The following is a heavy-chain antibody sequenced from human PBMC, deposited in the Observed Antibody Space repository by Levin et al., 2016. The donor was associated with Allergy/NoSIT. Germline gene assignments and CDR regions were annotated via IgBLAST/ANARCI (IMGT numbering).Heavy chain of an antibody. J-gene: IGHJ6*02. CDR2: IRSKANSYAT. CDR3: TRNGDYSYYYYGMDV. Sequence: VRQMPGKGLEWVGRIRSKANSYATAYAASVKGRFTISRDDSKNTAYLQMNSLKTEDTAVYYCTRNGDYSYYYYGMDVWGQGTTVTVSS. V-gene: IGHV3-73*01. D-gene: IGHD4-17*01.